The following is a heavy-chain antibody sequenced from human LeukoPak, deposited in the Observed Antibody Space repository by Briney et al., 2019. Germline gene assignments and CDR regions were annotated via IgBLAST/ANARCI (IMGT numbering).Heavy chain of an antibody. Sequence: SETLFLTCTVSGGSISSSSYYWGWIRQPPGKGLEWIGSIYYSGSTYYNPSLKSRVTISVDTSKNQFSLKLSSVTAADTAVYYCARLGRVQYYDFWSGYYDGYWGQGTLVTVSS. CDR2: IYYSGST. V-gene: IGHV4-39*01. CDR3: ARLGRVQYYDFWSGYYDGY. D-gene: IGHD3-3*01. J-gene: IGHJ4*02. CDR1: GGSISSSSYY.